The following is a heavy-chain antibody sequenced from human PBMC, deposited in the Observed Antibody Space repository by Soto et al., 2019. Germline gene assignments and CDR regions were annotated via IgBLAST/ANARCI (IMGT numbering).Heavy chain of an antibody. D-gene: IGHD2-15*01. V-gene: IGHV3-30-3*01. Sequence: SLRLSCAASGFTFSSYAMHWVRQAPGKGLEWVAVISYDGSNKYYADSVKGRFTISRDNSKNTLYLQMNSLRAEDTAVYYCARDVVVVVAATTYNWFDPWGQGTLVTVSS. CDR3: ARDVVVVVAATTYNWFDP. J-gene: IGHJ5*02. CDR2: ISYDGSNK. CDR1: GFTFSSYA.